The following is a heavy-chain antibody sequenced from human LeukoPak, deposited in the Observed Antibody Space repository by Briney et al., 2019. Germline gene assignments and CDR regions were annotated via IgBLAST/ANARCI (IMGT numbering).Heavy chain of an antibody. CDR1: GYTFTTYG. V-gene: IGHV1-18*01. Sequence: ASVKVSCEASGYTFTTYGIGWVRQAPGQGLEWMGWISGYNGNTNYAQKLQGRVTMTTDTSTSTAYMELRSLRSDDTAVYYCARASYYFDYWGQGTLVTVSS. CDR3: ARASYYFDY. J-gene: IGHJ4*02. CDR2: ISGYNGNT.